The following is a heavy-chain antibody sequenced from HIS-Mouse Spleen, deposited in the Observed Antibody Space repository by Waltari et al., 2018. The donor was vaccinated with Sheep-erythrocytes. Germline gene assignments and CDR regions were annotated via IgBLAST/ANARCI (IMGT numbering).Heavy chain of an antibody. CDR1: GGSISSSSYY. V-gene: IGHV4-39*01. CDR2: IYYSGST. D-gene: IGHD1-1*01. J-gene: IGHJ3*02. Sequence: QLQLQESGPGLVKPSETLSLTCTVSGGSISSSSYYWGWIRQPPGKGLEWIGSIYYSGSTYYTPSLKSRVTISVDTSKNQFSLKLSSVTAADTAVYYCARHLTEGANGWNDAFDIWGQGTMVTVSS. CDR3: ARHLTEGANGWNDAFDI.